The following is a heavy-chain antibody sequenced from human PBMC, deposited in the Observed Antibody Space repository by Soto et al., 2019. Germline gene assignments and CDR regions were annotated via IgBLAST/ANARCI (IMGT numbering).Heavy chain of an antibody. D-gene: IGHD1-26*01. V-gene: IGHV3-53*01. J-gene: IGHJ1*01. CDR1: GFTVSTNY. CDR2: IYKSGDT. Sequence: EVQLVESGGGLIQPGGSLRLSCTAAGFTVSTNYMSWIRQAPGQGLEWVSVIYKSGDTYYADSVKGRFTISRDNSKSTLYLQMNSLRAEDTAVYYCARDRWDRPGWYFKDWGQGTLVTASS. CDR3: ARDRWDRPGWYFKD.